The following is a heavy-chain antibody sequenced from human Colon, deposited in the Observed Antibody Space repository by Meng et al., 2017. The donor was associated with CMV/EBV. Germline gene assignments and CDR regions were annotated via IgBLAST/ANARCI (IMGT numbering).Heavy chain of an antibody. CDR3: ARDRRGVSDPDSFDK. CDR2: ISAGDSFI. Sequence: SGLAFTGYAWSWVRQVPGERPEWISLISAGDSFIDYANSVKGRFITSRDDAKNSVFLQMNDLRVDDTAVYYCARDRRGVSDPDSFDKWGQGTMVTVSS. J-gene: IGHJ3*02. V-gene: IGHV3-21*04. CDR1: GLAFTGYA.